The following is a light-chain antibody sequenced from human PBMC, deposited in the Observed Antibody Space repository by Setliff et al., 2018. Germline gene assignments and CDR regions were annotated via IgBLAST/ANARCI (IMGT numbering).Light chain of an antibody. V-gene: IGLV1-40*01. CDR3: QSYDSNLSALYV. Sequence: SALTQPPSVSGAPGQRVTISCTGSSSNIGAGYDVHWYQQLPGTAPKLLIYGNSNRPSGVPDQFSGSKSGTSASLAITGLQAEDEADYYCQSYDSNLSALYVFGTGTKVTVL. J-gene: IGLJ1*01. CDR1: SSNIGAGYD. CDR2: GNS.